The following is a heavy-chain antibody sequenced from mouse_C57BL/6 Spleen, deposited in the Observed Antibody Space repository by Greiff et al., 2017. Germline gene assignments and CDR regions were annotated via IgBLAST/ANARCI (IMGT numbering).Heavy chain of an antibody. Sequence: VQLQQSGPGLVQPSQSLSITCTVSGFSLTSYGVHWVRQSPGKGLEWLGVIWRGGSTDYNAAFMSRLSITKDNSKSQVFFKMNSLQADDTAIYYCAKKSQNTNFDYGAMDYWGQGTSVTVSS. V-gene: IGHV2-5*01. CDR2: IWRGGST. CDR1: GFSLTSYG. CDR3: AKKSQNTNFDYGAMDY. D-gene: IGHD5-1-1*01. J-gene: IGHJ4*01.